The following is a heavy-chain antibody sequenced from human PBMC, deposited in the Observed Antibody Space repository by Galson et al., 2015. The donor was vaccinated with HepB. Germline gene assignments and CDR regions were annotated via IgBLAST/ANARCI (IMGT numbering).Heavy chain of an antibody. CDR2: ISAYNGNT. V-gene: IGHV1-18*04. D-gene: IGHD3-3*01. CDR1: GYTFTSYG. J-gene: IGHJ4*02. Sequence: SVKVSCKASGYTFTSYGISWVRQAPGQGLEWMGWISAYNGNTNYAQKLQGRVTMTTDTSTSTAYMKLRSLRSDDTAVYYCARVGDVDYDFWSGYYDHYFDYWGQGTLVTVSS. CDR3: ARVGDVDYDFWSGYYDHYFDY.